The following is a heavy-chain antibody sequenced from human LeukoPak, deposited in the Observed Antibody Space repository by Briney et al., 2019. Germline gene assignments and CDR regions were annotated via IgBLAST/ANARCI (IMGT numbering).Heavy chain of an antibody. CDR1: GFTFSSYA. Sequence: PGGSLRLSCAASGFTFSSYAMSWVRQAPGKGLEWVSVTSGSGGSAYNADSVKDRFTISRDNSKNTLYLQMNSLRAEDTAVYYYAKTPYYYDSSGYYPDYWGQGTLVTVSS. D-gene: IGHD3-22*01. V-gene: IGHV3-23*01. CDR3: AKTPYYYDSSGYYPDY. CDR2: TSGSGGSA. J-gene: IGHJ4*02.